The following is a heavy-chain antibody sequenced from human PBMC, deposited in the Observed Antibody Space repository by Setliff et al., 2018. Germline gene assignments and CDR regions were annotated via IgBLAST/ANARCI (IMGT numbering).Heavy chain of an antibody. Sequence: GASVKVSCKTSGYTFTGYFIHWVRQAPRQGLEWLGWINPKSGVTSYAQSFQGRIAMTRDTPINTVYMELNSLTSDDAAVYFCAREGGLQGATSYYYFYNYINVWGKGTKVTVSS. CDR1: GYTFTGYF. V-gene: IGHV1-2*02. CDR2: INPKSGVT. J-gene: IGHJ6*03. D-gene: IGHD1-26*01. CDR3: AREGGLQGATSYYYFYNYINV.